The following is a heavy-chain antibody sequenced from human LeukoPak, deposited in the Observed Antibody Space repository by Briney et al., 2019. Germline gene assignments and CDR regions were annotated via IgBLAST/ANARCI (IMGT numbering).Heavy chain of an antibody. V-gene: IGHV3-53*01. CDR3: ARGRSWYNYYYYYMDV. CDR1: GFTVSSNY. J-gene: IGHJ6*03. Sequence: GGSLRLSCAASGFTVSSNYMSWVRQAPGRGLEWVSVIYSGGSTYYADSVKGRFTISRDNFKNTLYLQMNSLRAEDTAVYYCARGRSWYNYYYYYMDVWGKGTTVTVSS. CDR2: IYSGGST. D-gene: IGHD6-13*01.